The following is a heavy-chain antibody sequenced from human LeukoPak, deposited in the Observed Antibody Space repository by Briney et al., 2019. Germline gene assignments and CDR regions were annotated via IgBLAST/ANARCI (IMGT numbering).Heavy chain of an antibody. CDR1: GFTFSSYE. CDR2: ISSSGRTI. D-gene: IGHD3-22*01. Sequence: GGSLRLSCVASGFTFSSYEMNWVRQAPGKGLEWVSYISSSGRTIYYADSVKGRFTISRDNSKNTLYLQMNSLRAEDTAVYYCAKGKGDYYDSRPCFDYWGQGTLVTVSS. J-gene: IGHJ4*02. V-gene: IGHV3-48*03. CDR3: AKGKGDYYDSRPCFDY.